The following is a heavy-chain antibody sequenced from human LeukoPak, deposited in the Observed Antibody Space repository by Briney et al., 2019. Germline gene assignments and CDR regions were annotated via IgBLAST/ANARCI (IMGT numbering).Heavy chain of an antibody. J-gene: IGHJ4*02. Sequence: SETLSLTCTVSGGSVTDPGYYWGWVRQPPGKELEWIASVHSSGNTYYKSSLKSRATISLDTSHKQISLSLTSVAASDTAVYFCARHGLQRIDYWGQGTLVPVSS. CDR3: ARHGLQRIDY. V-gene: IGHV4-39*01. D-gene: IGHD2-2*01. CDR1: GGSVTDPGYY. CDR2: VHSSGNT.